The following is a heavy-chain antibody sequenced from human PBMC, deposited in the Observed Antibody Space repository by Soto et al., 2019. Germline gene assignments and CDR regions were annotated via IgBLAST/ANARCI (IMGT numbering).Heavy chain of an antibody. CDR3: ARIPFHIAETDSSYYSDMDV. D-gene: IGHD6-13*01. CDR2: IYYSGIT. Sequence: SHTCTVSDGSISRSYSSWIRKTQGKGQEWIWYIYYSGITTYSPSLKSRVTISLDTSKKQFSLKVTSVTAADTAVYYCARIPFHIAETDSSYYSDMDVWGQGTTVTGFS. CDR1: DGSISRSY. V-gene: IGHV4-59*01. J-gene: IGHJ6*02.